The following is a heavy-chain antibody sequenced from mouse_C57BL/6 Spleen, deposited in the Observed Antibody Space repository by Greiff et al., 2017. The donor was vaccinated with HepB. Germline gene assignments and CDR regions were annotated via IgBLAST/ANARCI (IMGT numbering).Heavy chain of an antibody. D-gene: IGHD1-1*01. CDR1: GYTFTEYT. CDR2: FYPGSGSI. J-gene: IGHJ1*03. Sequence: LVESGAELVKPGASVKLSCKASGYTFTEYTIHWVKQRSGQGLEWIGWFYPGSGSIKYNEKFKDKATLTADKSSSTVYMELSRLTSEDSAVYFCARHVTFYYYGSSSYFDVWGTGTTVTVSS. V-gene: IGHV1-62-2*01. CDR3: ARHVTFYYYGSSSYFDV.